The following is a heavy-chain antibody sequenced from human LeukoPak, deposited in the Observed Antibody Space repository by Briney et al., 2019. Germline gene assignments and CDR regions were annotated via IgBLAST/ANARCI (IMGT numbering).Heavy chain of an antibody. CDR2: SNDSGGT. Sequence: SETLSLTCAVSGGSIDSSGYYWGWIRQPPGKRLEWVGESNDSGGTNYNPSLKSRVTISADKSKNQVSLKLTSVTAADTAVYYCARLSVIVGAALEYYYYYMDVWGQGTTVTVSS. V-gene: IGHV4-61*05. CDR1: GGSIDSSGYY. J-gene: IGHJ6*03. D-gene: IGHD1-26*01. CDR3: ARLSVIVGAALEYYYYYMDV.